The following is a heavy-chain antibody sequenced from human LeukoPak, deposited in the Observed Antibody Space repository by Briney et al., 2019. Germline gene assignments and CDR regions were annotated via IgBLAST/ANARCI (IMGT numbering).Heavy chain of an antibody. Sequence: PGGSLRLSCAASGFTFSSYAMSWVRQAPGKGLEWVSAISGSGGSTYYADSVKGRFTISRGNSKNTLYLQTNSLRAEDTAVYYCAKDFAGQQLEHDYWGQGTLVTVSS. CDR2: ISGSGGST. V-gene: IGHV3-23*01. CDR1: GFTFSSYA. CDR3: AKDFAGQQLEHDY. J-gene: IGHJ4*02. D-gene: IGHD6-13*01.